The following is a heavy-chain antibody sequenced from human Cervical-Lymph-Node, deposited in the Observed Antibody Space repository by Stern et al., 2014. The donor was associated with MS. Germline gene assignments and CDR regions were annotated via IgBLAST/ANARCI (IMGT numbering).Heavy chain of an antibody. Sequence: VQLVESGPGLVKPSKTLSLSCTVSGGSIASSSYYWSWIRQPAGKGLEWIGRIFTSGSTNYNPSLQIRIPLSVDPSKNHFSLRLSSVTAADTAVYYCAREDYDGSGHPYYYGLDVWGQGTTVTVSS. CDR2: IFTSGST. CDR3: AREDYDGSGHPYYYGLDV. J-gene: IGHJ6*02. CDR1: GGSIASSSYY. V-gene: IGHV4-61*02. D-gene: IGHD3-22*01.